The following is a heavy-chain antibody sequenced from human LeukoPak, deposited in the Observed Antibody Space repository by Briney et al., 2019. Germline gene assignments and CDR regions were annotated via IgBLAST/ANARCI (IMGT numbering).Heavy chain of an antibody. V-gene: IGHV4-59*01. CDR1: GGSFSGYY. CDR3: ARTEWFGELFDY. D-gene: IGHD3-10*01. J-gene: IGHJ4*02. Sequence: SETLSLTCAVYGGSFSGYYWSWIRQPPGKGLEWIGYIYYSGSTNYNPSLKSRVTISVDTSKNQFSLKLSSVTAADTAVYYCARTEWFGELFDYWGQGTLVTVSS. CDR2: IYYSGST.